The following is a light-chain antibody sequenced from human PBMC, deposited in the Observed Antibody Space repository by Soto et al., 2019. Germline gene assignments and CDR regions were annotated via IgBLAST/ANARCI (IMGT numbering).Light chain of an antibody. Sequence: DIQMTQSPSTLSASVGDRVTITCRASQSISSWLAWYQKKPGKAPNLLIYKTSSLESGVPSRFSGSGSGTEFTLTVNSLQPDDFATYYCQQYDSYHLTFGGGTKVEIK. CDR2: KTS. J-gene: IGKJ4*01. V-gene: IGKV1-5*03. CDR3: QQYDSYHLT. CDR1: QSISSW.